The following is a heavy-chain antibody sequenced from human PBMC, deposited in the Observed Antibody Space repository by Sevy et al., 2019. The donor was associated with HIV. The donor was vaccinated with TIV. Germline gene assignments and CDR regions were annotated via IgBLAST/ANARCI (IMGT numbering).Heavy chain of an antibody. D-gene: IGHD3-10*01. V-gene: IGHV4-34*01. Sequence: LSLTCAVYGGSFSGYYWSWIRQPPGKGLEWIGEINHSGSTNYNPSLKSRVTISVDTSKNQFSLKLSSVTAADTAVYYCARSIPYYYGSGSYYNLRNWFDPWGQGTLVTVSS. CDR3: ARSIPYYYGSGSYYNLRNWFDP. J-gene: IGHJ5*02. CDR2: INHSGST. CDR1: GGSFSGYY.